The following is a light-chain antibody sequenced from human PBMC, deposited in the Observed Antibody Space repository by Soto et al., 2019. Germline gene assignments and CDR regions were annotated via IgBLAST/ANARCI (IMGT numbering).Light chain of an antibody. V-gene: IGLV1-44*01. CDR2: SNN. J-gene: IGLJ2*01. CDR1: SSNIGSST. Sequence: QSVLTQPPSASGTPGQRVTISCSGSSSNIGSSTVNWYQQLPGTAPKLLICSNNQRPSGVPDRFSGSKSGTSASLAISGLQSEDEADYYCAAWDDSLNGVVFGGGTKLTVL. CDR3: AAWDDSLNGVV.